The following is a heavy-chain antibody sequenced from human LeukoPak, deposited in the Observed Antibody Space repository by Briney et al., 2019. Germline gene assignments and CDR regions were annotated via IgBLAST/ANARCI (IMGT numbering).Heavy chain of an antibody. CDR2: INAGNGNT. D-gene: IGHD6-19*01. V-gene: IGHV1-3*01. J-gene: IGHJ4*02. CDR3: ARESSGWYRH. CDR1: GYTFTSYV. Sequence: ASVKVSCKAFGYTFTSYVIHWVRQAPGQRLEWMGWINAGNGNTKYSQKFQGRVTITRDTSASTAYMELSSLRSEDTAVYYCARESSGWYRHWGQGTLVTVSS.